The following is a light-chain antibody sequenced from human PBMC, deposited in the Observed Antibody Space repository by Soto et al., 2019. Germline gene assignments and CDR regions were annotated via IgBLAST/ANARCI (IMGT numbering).Light chain of an antibody. CDR3: AAWDDSLNSYV. J-gene: IGLJ1*01. CDR2: TNN. CDR1: SSNIGSNS. V-gene: IGLV1-44*01. Sequence: QSVLTQPPSASGTPGRRITISCSGSSSNIGSNSVSWYQQLPGTAPKLLIYTNNQRPSGVSDRISGSKSDTSASLAISGLQSVDEADYFCAAWDDSLNSYVFGTGTKV.